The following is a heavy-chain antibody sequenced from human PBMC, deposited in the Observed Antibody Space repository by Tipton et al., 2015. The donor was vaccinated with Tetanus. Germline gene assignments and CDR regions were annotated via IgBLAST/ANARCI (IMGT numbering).Heavy chain of an antibody. V-gene: IGHV4-39*01. CDR3: ARRGGDFLTGYYDS. Sequence: TLSLICTVTGDSISSSRYYWGWVRQAPGKGLEWIGSIYYRESTYHSPSLKSRVTISVDTSKNQFSLELNSVTAADTAVYYCARRGGDFLTGYYDSWGQGTLVTVSS. CDR1: GDSISSSRYY. CDR2: IYYREST. D-gene: IGHD3-9*01. J-gene: IGHJ4*02.